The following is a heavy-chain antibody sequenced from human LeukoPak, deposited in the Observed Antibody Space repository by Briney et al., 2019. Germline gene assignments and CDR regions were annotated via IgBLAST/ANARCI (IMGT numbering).Heavy chain of an antibody. CDR2: ISGSGGST. V-gene: IGHV3-23*01. CDR1: GFTFSSYA. Sequence: PGGSLRLSCAASGFTFSSYAMSWVRQGPGKGLEWVSAISGSGGSTYYADSVKGRFTISRDNSKNTLYLQMNSLRAEDTAVYYCAKVLGVAVAGTVDYWGQGTLVTVSS. J-gene: IGHJ4*02. CDR3: AKVLGVAVAGTVDY. D-gene: IGHD6-19*01.